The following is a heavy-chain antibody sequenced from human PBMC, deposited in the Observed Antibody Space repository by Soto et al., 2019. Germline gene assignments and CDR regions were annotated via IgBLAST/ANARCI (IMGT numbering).Heavy chain of an antibody. CDR1: GFTFDDYT. V-gene: IGHV3-43*01. CDR3: AKEGYCSSTSCRDYYFDY. CDR2: ISWDGGST. J-gene: IGHJ4*02. Sequence: GGSLRLSCAASGFTFDDYTMHWVRQAPGKGLEWVSLISWDGGSTNYADSVKGRFTISRDNSKNSLYLQMNSLRTEDTALYYCAKEGYCSSTSCRDYYFDYWGQGTLVTVSS. D-gene: IGHD2-2*01.